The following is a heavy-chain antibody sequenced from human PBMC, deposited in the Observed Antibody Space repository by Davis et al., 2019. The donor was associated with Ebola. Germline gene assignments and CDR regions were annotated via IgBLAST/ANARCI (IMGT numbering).Heavy chain of an antibody. V-gene: IGHV1-18*01. CDR2: ISGYNGNT. D-gene: IGHD4-17*01. Sequence: ASVKVSCKTSGYTFINYGYSWVRQAPGQGLEWMGWISGYNGNTILAQKFQGRVSLTTDTSTSTAYMELKSLTYDETAVYYCARGEGVRDYPNLFGIDVWGKGTTVTVSS. CDR1: GYTFINYG. J-gene: IGHJ6*04. CDR3: ARGEGVRDYPNLFGIDV.